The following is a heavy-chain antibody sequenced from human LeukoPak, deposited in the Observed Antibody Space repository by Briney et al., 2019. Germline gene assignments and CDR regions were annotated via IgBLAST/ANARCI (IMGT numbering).Heavy chain of an antibody. J-gene: IGHJ4*02. D-gene: IGHD5-12*01. V-gene: IGHV4-30-4*01. Sequence: SQTLSLTCTVSGGSISSGDYYWSWIRQPPGKGLESLGYIYYSGSTYYNPSLKSRVIISVDTSKNQFSLKLSSVTAADTAVYYCARVGAGFRVASFDYWGQGTLVTVSS. CDR1: GGSISSGDYY. CDR2: IYYSGST. CDR3: ARVGAGFRVASFDY.